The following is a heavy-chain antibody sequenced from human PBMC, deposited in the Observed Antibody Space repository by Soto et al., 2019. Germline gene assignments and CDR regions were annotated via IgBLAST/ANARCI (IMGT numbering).Heavy chain of an antibody. CDR1: GGSISSGGYS. Sequence: SETLSLTCAVSGGSISSGGYSWSWIRQPPGKGLEWIGYIYHSGSTYYNPSLKSRVTISVDRSKNQFSLKLSSVTAADTAVYYCARAWGYSGYDYDYWGQGTLVTVSS. V-gene: IGHV4-30-2*01. J-gene: IGHJ4*02. D-gene: IGHD5-12*01. CDR3: ARAWGYSGYDYDY. CDR2: IYHSGST.